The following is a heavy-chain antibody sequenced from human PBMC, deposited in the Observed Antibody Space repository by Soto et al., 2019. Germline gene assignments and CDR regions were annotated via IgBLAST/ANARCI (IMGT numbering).Heavy chain of an antibody. CDR2: IKQDGSEK. D-gene: IGHD3-9*01. CDR3: ARTPDYDILTGYEYYYYYSMDV. CDR1: GFTFSSYW. Sequence: EVQLVESGGGLVQPGGSLRLSCAASGFTFSSYWMSWVRQAPGKGLEWVANIKQDGSEKYYVDSVKGRFTISRDNAKNSLYLQMNSLRAEDTAVYYCARTPDYDILTGYEYYYYYSMDVWGKGSTVTVSS. J-gene: IGHJ6*03. V-gene: IGHV3-7*01.